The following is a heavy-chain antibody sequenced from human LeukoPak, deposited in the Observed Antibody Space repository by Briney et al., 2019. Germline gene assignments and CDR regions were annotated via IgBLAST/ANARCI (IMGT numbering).Heavy chain of an antibody. CDR2: ISAYNGNT. CDR3: ARERGIAAAGTLDY. CDR1: GYTFTSYG. V-gene: IGHV1-18*01. J-gene: IGHJ4*02. Sequence: GASVKVSCKASGYTFTSYGISWVRQAPGQGLEWMGWISAYNGNTNYAQKLQGRVTMTTDTYTSTAYMELRSLRSDDTAVYYCARERGIAAAGTLDYWGQGTLVAVSS. D-gene: IGHD6-13*01.